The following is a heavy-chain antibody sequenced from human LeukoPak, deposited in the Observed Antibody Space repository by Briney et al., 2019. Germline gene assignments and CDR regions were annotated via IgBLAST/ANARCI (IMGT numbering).Heavy chain of an antibody. D-gene: IGHD4-11*01. Sequence: PSETLSLTCSVSGGSISSLYWCWIRQPPGKGLEWIGYIYYSGSTNYNPSLKSRVTISVDTSKNQFSLNLSPVTAADTAVYYCARCNSNYVSWFDPWGQGTLVTVSS. CDR3: ARCNSNYVSWFDP. CDR2: IYYSGST. V-gene: IGHV4-59*11. J-gene: IGHJ5*02. CDR1: GGSISSLY.